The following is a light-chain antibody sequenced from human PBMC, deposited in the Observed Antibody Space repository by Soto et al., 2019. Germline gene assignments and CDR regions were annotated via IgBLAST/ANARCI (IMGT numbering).Light chain of an antibody. J-gene: IGKJ1*01. CDR1: QSVSNNY. Sequence: EIVLTQSPGTLSLSPGERATLSCRASQSVSNNYLAWYQQKPGQAPRLLIYGASNRATGIPDRFSGSGSGTDFTLTISRLEPEDFAVYYCHQYVSSPWAFGQGTKVDIK. V-gene: IGKV3-20*01. CDR2: GAS. CDR3: HQYVSSPWA.